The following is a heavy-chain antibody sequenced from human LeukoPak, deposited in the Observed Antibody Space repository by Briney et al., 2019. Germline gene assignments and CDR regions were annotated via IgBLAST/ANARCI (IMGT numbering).Heavy chain of an antibody. CDR1: GYTFTGYY. D-gene: IGHD3-10*01. CDR3: ARDLGSDAFDM. CDR2: INPNSGGT. V-gene: IGHV1-2*02. Sequence: GASVKVSCKASGYTFTGYYMHWARQAPGQGLEWMGWINPNSGGTKYAQKFQGRVTMTRDTSITTVYMELSRLRSDDTAVYYCARDLGSDAFDMWGQGTMVTVSS. J-gene: IGHJ3*02.